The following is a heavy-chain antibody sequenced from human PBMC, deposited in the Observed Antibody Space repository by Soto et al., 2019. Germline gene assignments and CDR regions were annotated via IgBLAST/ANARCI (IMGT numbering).Heavy chain of an antibody. CDR1: GDSVSSNSAA. V-gene: IGHV6-1*01. CDR3: ARDRSRFLEWLLADDYYYGMDV. J-gene: IGHJ6*02. D-gene: IGHD3-3*01. CDR2: TYYRSKWYN. Sequence: SQTLSLTCAISGDSVSSNSAAWNWIRQSPSRGLEWLGRTYYRSKWYNDYAVSVKSRITINPDTSKNQFSLQLNSVTPEDTAVYYCARDRSRFLEWLLADDYYYGMDVWGQGTTVTVSS.